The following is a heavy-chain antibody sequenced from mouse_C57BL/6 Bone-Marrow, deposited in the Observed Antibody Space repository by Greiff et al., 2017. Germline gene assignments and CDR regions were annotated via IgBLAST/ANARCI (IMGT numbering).Heavy chain of an antibody. D-gene: IGHD2-3*01. J-gene: IGHJ3*01. Sequence: VQLKESGPELVKPGASVKISCKASGYSFTGYYMNWVKQSPEKSLEWIGEINPSTGGTTYNQKFKAKATLTVDKSSSTAYMQLKSLTSEDSAVYYCARIRGDGYSWFAYWGQGTLVTVSA. CDR1: GYSFTGYY. CDR3: ARIRGDGYSWFAY. CDR2: INPSTGGT. V-gene: IGHV1-42*01.